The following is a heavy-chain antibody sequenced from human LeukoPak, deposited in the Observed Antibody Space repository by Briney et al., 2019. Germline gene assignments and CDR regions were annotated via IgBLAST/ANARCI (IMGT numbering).Heavy chain of an antibody. J-gene: IGHJ4*02. CDR2: IDPNSGGT. CDR1: GYTFTGYY. D-gene: IGHD3-22*01. V-gene: IGHV1-2*06. CDR3: ASIYSSGYETDY. Sequence: ASVKVSCKTSGYTFTGYYIHWVRQAPGQGLEWLGRIDPNSGGTSYAHNFQGRVTMTRDTSISTAYMELSRLRSDDTAVYYCASIYSSGYETDYWGQGTLVTVSS.